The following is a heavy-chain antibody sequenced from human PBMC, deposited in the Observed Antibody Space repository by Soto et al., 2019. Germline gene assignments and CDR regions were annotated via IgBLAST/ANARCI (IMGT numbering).Heavy chain of an antibody. CDR3: ARQLERGGLPEGFEY. Sequence: QVQLQESGPGLVKPSGTLSLTCAVSGGSISSSHWWSWVRQPPGKGLEWIGEIFHSGNTNYNPSLTSRVTISVDKSKHQFSLNLSSVTAADTAVYYCARQLERGGLPEGFEYWGQGTLATVSS. CDR2: IFHSGNT. V-gene: IGHV4-4*02. J-gene: IGHJ4*02. CDR1: GGSISSSHW. D-gene: IGHD1-1*01.